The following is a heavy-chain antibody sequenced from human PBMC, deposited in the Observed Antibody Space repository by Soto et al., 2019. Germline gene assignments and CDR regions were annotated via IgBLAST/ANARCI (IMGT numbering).Heavy chain of an antibody. CDR1: GGTFSSYA. CDR3: TRDSWDVASPIAAAGNYFDY. D-gene: IGHD6-13*01. CDR2: IIPIFGTA. V-gene: IGHV1-69*01. Sequence: QVQLVQSGAEVKKPGSSVKVSCKASGGTFSSYAISWVRQAPGQGLEWMGGIIPIFGTANYAQKFQGRVTITADESTSTADMELSSLRSEDTAVYYCTRDSWDVASPIAAAGNYFDYWGQGTLVTVSS. J-gene: IGHJ4*02.